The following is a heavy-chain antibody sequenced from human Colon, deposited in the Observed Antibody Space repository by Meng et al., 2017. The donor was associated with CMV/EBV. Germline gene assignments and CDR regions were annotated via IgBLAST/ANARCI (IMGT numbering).Heavy chain of an antibody. V-gene: IGHV4-34*01. CDR3: ASILFAAAAGGWGGY. CDR2: INHSGST. Sequence: QGELQQWGAGLLKPSENRSLHCAVYGGAFSGYYWSWIRQPPGKGLEWIGEINHSGSTNYNPSLKSRVTISVDTSKNQFSLKLSSVTAADTAVYYCASILFAAAAGGWGGYWGQGTLVTVSS. D-gene: IGHD6-13*01. J-gene: IGHJ4*02. CDR1: GGAFSGYY.